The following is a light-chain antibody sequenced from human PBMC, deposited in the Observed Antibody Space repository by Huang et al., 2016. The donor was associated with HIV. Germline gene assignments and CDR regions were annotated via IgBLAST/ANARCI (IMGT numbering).Light chain of an antibody. CDR3: QQANSFPLT. Sequence: DIQMTQSPSSVSASVGDRVSITCRASQDSRRWLAWYQQKAGEAPNLLIYSASSLQSGVPSRFSGSGSGIDFTLTINGLQPEDFATYYCQQANSFPLTFGGGTKVEI. V-gene: IGKV1D-12*01. CDR2: SAS. CDR1: QDSRRW. J-gene: IGKJ4*01.